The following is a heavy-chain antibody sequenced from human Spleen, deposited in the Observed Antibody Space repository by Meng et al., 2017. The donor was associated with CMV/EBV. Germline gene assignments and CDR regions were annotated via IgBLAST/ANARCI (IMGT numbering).Heavy chain of an antibody. CDR3: ALLSGGHIVVVIGY. V-gene: IGHV1-2*02. J-gene: IGHJ4*02. CDR1: GYSFTSYD. CDR2: INPNSGGT. Sequence: ASVKVSCKASGYSFTSYDINWVRQATGQGLEWMGWINPNSGGTNYAQKFQGRVTMTRDTSISTAYMELSRLRSDDTAVYYCALLSGGHIVVVIGYWGQGTLVTVSS. D-gene: IGHD2-21*01.